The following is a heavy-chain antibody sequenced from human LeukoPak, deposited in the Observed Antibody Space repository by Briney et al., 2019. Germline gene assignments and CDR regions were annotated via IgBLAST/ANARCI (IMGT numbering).Heavy chain of an antibody. CDR3: ARSPVPATIVARAFDA. J-gene: IGHJ3*01. D-gene: IGHD2-2*02. CDR1: GYSFTNYW. Sequence: GESLKISCKASGYSFTNYWIGWVRQVPGQGLEWMGIIYPGDSDTRYSPSFQGQVTISADKSITTASLQWSSLKASDSAIYYCARSPVPATIVARAFDAWGPGTMVTVSS. V-gene: IGHV5-51*01. CDR2: IYPGDSDT.